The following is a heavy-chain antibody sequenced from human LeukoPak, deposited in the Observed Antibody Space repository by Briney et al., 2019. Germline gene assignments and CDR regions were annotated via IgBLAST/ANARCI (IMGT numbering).Heavy chain of an antibody. D-gene: IGHD4-17*01. CDR1: GGSISSGDYY. Sequence: PSQTLSLTCTVSGGSISSGDYYWGWIRQSPGKGLEWIGNIYHSGSPFYNPSLKSRVTVSVDTSKNQFSLKLSSVTAADTAVYYCARDSTRTTVAISLYYFDYWGQGTLVTVSS. J-gene: IGHJ4*02. CDR3: ARDSTRTTVAISLYYFDY. CDR2: IYHSGSP. V-gene: IGHV4-39*07.